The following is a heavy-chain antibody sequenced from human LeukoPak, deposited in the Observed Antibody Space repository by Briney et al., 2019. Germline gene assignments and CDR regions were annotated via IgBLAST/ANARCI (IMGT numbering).Heavy chain of an antibody. D-gene: IGHD3-3*01. Sequence: SQTLSLTCTVSGGSISSGDYYWSWIRQPPGKGLEWIGYIYYSGSTNYNPSLKSRVTISVDTSKNQFSLKLSSVTAADTAVYYCARVGGYDFWSGYWDYWGQGTLVTVSS. J-gene: IGHJ4*02. CDR1: GGSISSGDYY. CDR2: IYYSGST. V-gene: IGHV4-61*08. CDR3: ARVGGYDFWSGYWDY.